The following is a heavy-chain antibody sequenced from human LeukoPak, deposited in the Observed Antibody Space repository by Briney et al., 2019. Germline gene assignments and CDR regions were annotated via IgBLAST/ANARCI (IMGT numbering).Heavy chain of an antibody. CDR2: IYYSGSA. Sequence: PSQTLSLTCTVSGGSISSGGYYWSWIRQHPGKGLEWIGYIYYSGSAYYNPSLKSRVTVSVDTSKNQFSPKLSSVTAADTAVYYCARAIVATKYFDYWGQGTLVTVSS. V-gene: IGHV4-31*03. CDR3: ARAIVATKYFDY. J-gene: IGHJ4*02. D-gene: IGHD5-12*01. CDR1: GGSISSGGYY.